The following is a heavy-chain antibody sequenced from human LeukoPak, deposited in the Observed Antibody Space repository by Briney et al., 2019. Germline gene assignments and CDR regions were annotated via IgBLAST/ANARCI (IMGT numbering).Heavy chain of an antibody. V-gene: IGHV4-59*08. Sequence: SETLSLTCTVSGGSISIYYWSWIRQPPGKGLEWIGYIYYSGSTNYNPSLKSRVTISVDTSKNQFSLKLSSVTAADTAVYYCARLTLFYGDYVGWFDPWGQGTLVTVSS. J-gene: IGHJ5*02. CDR2: IYYSGST. CDR1: GGSISIYY. CDR3: ARLTLFYGDYVGWFDP. D-gene: IGHD4-17*01.